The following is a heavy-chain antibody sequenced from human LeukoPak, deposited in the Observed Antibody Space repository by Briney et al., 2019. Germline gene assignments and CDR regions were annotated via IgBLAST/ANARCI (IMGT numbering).Heavy chain of an antibody. J-gene: IGHJ4*02. Sequence: SETLSLTCTVSGGSISSYYWSWIPQPAGKGLEWIGRIYTSGSTNYNPSLKSRVTMSVDTSKNQFSLKLSSVTAADTAVYYCARDGGFGVVIAYYFDYWGQGTLVTVSS. CDR2: IYTSGST. V-gene: IGHV4-4*07. D-gene: IGHD3-3*01. CDR1: GGSISSYY. CDR3: ARDGGFGVVIAYYFDY.